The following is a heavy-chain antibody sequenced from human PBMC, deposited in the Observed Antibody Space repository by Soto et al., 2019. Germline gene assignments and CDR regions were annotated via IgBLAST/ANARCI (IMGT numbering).Heavy chain of an antibody. V-gene: IGHV3-15*01. CDR3: TTDYPLYPLPPLDCTNGVCFFVY. J-gene: IGHJ4*02. CDR1: GFTFSNAW. Sequence: EVQLVESGGGLVKPGGSLRLSCAASGFTFSNAWMSWVRQAPGKGLEWVGRIKSKTDGGTTDYAAPVKGRLTISRDDSKNTLYLQMNSLKTEDTAVYYCTTDYPLYPLPPLDCTNGVCFFVYWGQGTLVTVSS. D-gene: IGHD2-8*01. CDR2: IKSKTDGGTT.